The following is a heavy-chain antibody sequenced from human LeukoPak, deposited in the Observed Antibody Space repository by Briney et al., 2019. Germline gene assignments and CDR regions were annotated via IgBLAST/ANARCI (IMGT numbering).Heavy chain of an antibody. CDR3: ARGGTYGAKKRLNWYFDL. D-gene: IGHD4-17*01. V-gene: IGHV4-39*07. CDR1: GGSISSSSYY. J-gene: IGHJ2*01. CDR2: IYYSGST. Sequence: SETLSLTCTVSGGSISSSSYYWGWIRQPPGKGLEWIGSIYYSGSTYYNPSLKSRVTISVDTSENQFSLKLSSVTAADTAVYYCARGGTYGAKKRLNWYFDLWGRGTLVTVSS.